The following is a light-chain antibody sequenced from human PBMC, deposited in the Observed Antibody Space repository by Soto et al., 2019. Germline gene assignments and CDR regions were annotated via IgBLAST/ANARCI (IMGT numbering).Light chain of an antibody. V-gene: IGLV1-51*01. CDR3: GTWDSGLGAVV. J-gene: IGLJ2*01. Sequence: QSVLTQPPSASGTAGQVVTISCSGGDSNIGSNSVYWYQHLPRMAPKLLIYDSNERPSGIPDRFSGSKSDTSATLGITGLQTGDEADYYCGTWDSGLGAVVFGGGTKVTVL. CDR1: DSNIGSNS. CDR2: DSN.